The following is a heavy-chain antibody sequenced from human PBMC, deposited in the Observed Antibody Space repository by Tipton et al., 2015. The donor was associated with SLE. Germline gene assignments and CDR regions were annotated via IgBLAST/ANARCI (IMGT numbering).Heavy chain of an antibody. CDR1: GFTFDDYA. CDR2: ISWNSGSI. Sequence: SLRLSCAASGFTFDDYAMHWVRHAPGKGLEGVSGISWNSGSIGYADSVKGRFTISRDNAKNSLYLQMNSLRAEDTALYYCAKDLHATDYYGSGSYFDYWGQGTLVTVSS. D-gene: IGHD3-10*01. J-gene: IGHJ4*02. CDR3: AKDLHATDYYGSGSYFDY. V-gene: IGHV3-9*01.